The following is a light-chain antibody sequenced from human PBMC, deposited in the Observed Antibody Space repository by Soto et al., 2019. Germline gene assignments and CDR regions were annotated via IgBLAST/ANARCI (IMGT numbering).Light chain of an antibody. CDR2: DAS. CDR3: QQYGSSPTT. CDR1: QNVNTY. V-gene: IGKV3-20*01. Sequence: EIVLTQSPATLSLSPGERATLSCKASQNVNTYIAWYQHKPGQAPRLLIYDASNRATGIPDRFSGSGSGTDFTLTISRLEPEDFAVYYCQQYGSSPTTFGQGTKVDIK. J-gene: IGKJ1*01.